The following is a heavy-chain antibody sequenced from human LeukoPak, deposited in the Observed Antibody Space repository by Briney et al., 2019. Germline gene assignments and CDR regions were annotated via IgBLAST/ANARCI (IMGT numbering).Heavy chain of an antibody. J-gene: IGHJ4*02. CDR1: GGSFSGYY. Sequence: SETLSLTCAVYGGSFSGYYWSWIRQPPGKGLEWIGEINHSGSTNYNPSLKSRVTISVDTSKNQFSLKLSSVTAADTAVYYCARLGITGTNIDYWGQGTLVTVSS. D-gene: IGHD1-7*01. CDR2: INHSGST. V-gene: IGHV4-34*01. CDR3: ARLGITGTNIDY.